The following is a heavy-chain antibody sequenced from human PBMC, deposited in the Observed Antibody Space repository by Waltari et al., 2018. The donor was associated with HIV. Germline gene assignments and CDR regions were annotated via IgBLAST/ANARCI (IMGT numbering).Heavy chain of an antibody. V-gene: IGHV3-21*02. CDR2: ISSSGSFI. CDR1: GFTFRAYS. Sequence: EVQLVDSGGGLVKPGGSLRVSCAASGFTFRAYSLTRVRQSPGKGLEWVSSISSSGSFIYDADSVKGRFTISRDNAQNSMYLQMNNLRADDSAMYYCARDSRGTSWSLNWFDPWGQGTLVTVSS. D-gene: IGHD6-13*01. J-gene: IGHJ5*02. CDR3: ARDSRGTSWSLNWFDP.